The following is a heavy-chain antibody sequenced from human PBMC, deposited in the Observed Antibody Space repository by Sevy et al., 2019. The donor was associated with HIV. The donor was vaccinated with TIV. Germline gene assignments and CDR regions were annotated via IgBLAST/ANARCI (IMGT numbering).Heavy chain of an antibody. CDR3: ARVGDDYSNFRYSQH. D-gene: IGHD4-4*01. J-gene: IGHJ1*01. CDR1: GFTFSDYY. V-gene: IGHV3-11*01. CDR2: ISSSSNTI. Sequence: GGSLRLSCAASGFTFSDYYMSWIRQAPGKGLEWVSYISSSSNTIYYADSVTGRFIISRDNAKNSLYLQMNSLRAEDTALYYCARVGDDYSNFRYSQHWGQGTLVTVSS.